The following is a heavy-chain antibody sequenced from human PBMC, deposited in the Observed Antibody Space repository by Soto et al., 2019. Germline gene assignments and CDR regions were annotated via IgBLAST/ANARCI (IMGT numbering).Heavy chain of an antibody. J-gene: IGHJ4*02. Sequence: SETLSLTCTVSGGSINSYYWSWIRQPPGKGLEWIGYISYSGTTYYNPSLKSRVTISVDTSKNQFSLKLSSVTAADTAVYFCARGVLYWGQGTLVTVSS. CDR2: ISYSGTT. D-gene: IGHD1-1*01. CDR3: ARGVLY. V-gene: IGHV4-59*12. CDR1: GGSINSYY.